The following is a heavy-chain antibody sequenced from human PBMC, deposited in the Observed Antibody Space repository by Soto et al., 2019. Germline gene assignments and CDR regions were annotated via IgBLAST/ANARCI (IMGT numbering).Heavy chain of an antibody. CDR2: IISISGTP. V-gene: IGHV1-69*13. D-gene: IGHD3-16*01. CDR1: GGTFSMYG. CDR3: ARAAYPSMATQWFDP. J-gene: IGHJ5*02. Sequence: SVKVSCKASGGTFSMYGISWVRQAPGQGLEWMGGIISISGTPNYAQKFQGRVTITADESTNTGYMELSSLRSEDTAVYYCARAAYPSMATQWFDPWGQGTLVTVSS.